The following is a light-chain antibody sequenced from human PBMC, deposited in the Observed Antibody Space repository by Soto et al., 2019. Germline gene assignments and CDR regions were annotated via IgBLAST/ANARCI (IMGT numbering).Light chain of an antibody. V-gene: IGKV3-20*01. J-gene: IGKJ2*01. CDR1: QSVSSSY. Sequence: EIALTQSPGTLSLSPGERATLSCRASQSVSSSYLAWYQQKPGQAPRLLIYCASSRATGIPDRFSGSGSGTDFTLTISRLDPEDFAEYYCQQYGSSLYTFGPGTKLEIK. CDR2: CAS. CDR3: QQYGSSLYT.